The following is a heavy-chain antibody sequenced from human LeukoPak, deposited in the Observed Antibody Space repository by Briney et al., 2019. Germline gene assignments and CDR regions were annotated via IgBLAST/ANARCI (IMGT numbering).Heavy chain of an antibody. Sequence: GGSLRLSCAASGFTFSSYSMNWVRQARGKGLEGVSSITSSSSYIYYAASVKGRCSISRDNAKNSLYLQMNSMRVEDTAVYYCARTYGSGSYWDYWGQGTLVTVSS. J-gene: IGHJ4*02. CDR2: ITSSSSYI. CDR3: ARTYGSGSYWDY. V-gene: IGHV3-21*01. CDR1: GFTFSSYS. D-gene: IGHD3-10*01.